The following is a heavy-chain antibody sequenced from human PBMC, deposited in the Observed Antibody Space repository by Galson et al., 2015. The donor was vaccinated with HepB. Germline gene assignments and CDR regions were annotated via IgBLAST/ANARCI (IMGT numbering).Heavy chain of an antibody. CDR3: ARGGEVAATREWFDP. CDR1: GFTFSDYY. V-gene: IGHV3-11*01. CDR2: IRSRGSTI. J-gene: IGHJ5*02. Sequence: LSGAASGFTFSDYYMIWIRQSPGNGLEGGSYIRSRGSTIYYADSVKGRFTISRDNAKNSLYLHMNSLRAEDTAVYYGARGGEVAATREWFDPWGQGTLVTVSS. D-gene: IGHD2-15*01.